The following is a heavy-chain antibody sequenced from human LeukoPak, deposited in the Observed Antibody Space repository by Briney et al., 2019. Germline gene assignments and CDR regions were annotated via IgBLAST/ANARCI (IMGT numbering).Heavy chain of an antibody. Sequence: SETLSSTCAVSGYSISSGSYFWSWIRQPAGKGLEWIGRIYTSGSTNYNPSLKSRVTISVDTSKTQFSLKLSSVTAADTAVYYCARENTAKVTIDYWGQGTLVTVSS. CDR1: GYSISSGSYF. V-gene: IGHV4-61*02. D-gene: IGHD5-18*01. J-gene: IGHJ4*02. CDR3: ARENTAKVTIDY. CDR2: IYTSGST.